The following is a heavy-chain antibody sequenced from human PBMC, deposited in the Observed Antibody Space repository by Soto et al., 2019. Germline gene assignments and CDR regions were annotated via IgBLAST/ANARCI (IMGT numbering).Heavy chain of an antibody. CDR1: GNTFTSYD. V-gene: IGHV1-8*01. J-gene: IGHJ4*02. Sequence: QVQLVQSGAEVKKPGASVKVSCKASGNTFTSYDINWVRQATGHGREWMGWINPNSGNIVYAQKFQGRVTMTRDTAIRTAYMEVSRLRSDDTAVYYCARGRASGSYYLLDYWGQGTLVTVSS. CDR2: INPNSGNI. D-gene: IGHD3-10*01. CDR3: ARGRASGSYYLLDY.